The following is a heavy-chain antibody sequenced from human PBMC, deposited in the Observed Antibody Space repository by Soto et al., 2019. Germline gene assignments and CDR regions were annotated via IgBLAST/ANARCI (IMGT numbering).Heavy chain of an antibody. Sequence: PVGSLRLSCSASVFTFGSYSIGLFLQAPVNWLEWVSAISGSGGSTYYADSVKGRFTISRDNSKNTLYLQMNSLRAEDTAVYYCAKGHSIVAKLNKWFEPRGKGNMV. CDR2: ISGSGGST. J-gene: IGHJ5*02. CDR3: AKGHSIVAKLNKWFEP. D-gene: IGHD5-12*01. CDR1: VFTFGSYS. V-gene: IGHV3-23*01.